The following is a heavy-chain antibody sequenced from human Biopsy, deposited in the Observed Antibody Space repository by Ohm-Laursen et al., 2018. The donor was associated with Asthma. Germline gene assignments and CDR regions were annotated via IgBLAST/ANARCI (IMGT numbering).Heavy chain of an antibody. J-gene: IGHJ3*01. V-gene: IGHV1-3*04. D-gene: IGHD3-9*01. Sequence: ASSVKVSCKASGYTFIHYAIHWVRQAPGQRLEWMGWVNTGNGDTKYSQKFQGRVTITRDTSASTAYMELRSLRSEDTATYYCARTYYDFLTGQVKDVFGAWGQGTMVTVSS. CDR2: VNTGNGDT. CDR1: GYTFIHYA. CDR3: ARTYYDFLTGQVKDVFGA.